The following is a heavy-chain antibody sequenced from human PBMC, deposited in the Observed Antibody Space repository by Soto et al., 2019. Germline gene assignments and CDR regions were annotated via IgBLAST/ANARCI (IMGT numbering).Heavy chain of an antibody. CDR3: ARAKVDDFWSGYYRH. J-gene: IGHJ4*02. D-gene: IGHD3-3*01. Sequence: SETLSLTCAVDGGSFSGYYWSWIRQPPGKGLEWIGEINHSGSTNYNPSLKSRVTISVDTSKNQFSLKLSSVTAADTAVYYCARAKVDDFWSGYYRHWGQGTLVTVSS. CDR2: INHSGST. CDR1: GGSFSGYY. V-gene: IGHV4-34*01.